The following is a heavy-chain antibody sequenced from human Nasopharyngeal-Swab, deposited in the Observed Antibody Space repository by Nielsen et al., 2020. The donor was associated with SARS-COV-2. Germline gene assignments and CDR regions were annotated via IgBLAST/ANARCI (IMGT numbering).Heavy chain of an antibody. D-gene: IGHD2-15*01. Sequence: SLNISCAASGFTISYYYMSWIRQAPGKGLEWVSYISSSSSYTNYADSVKGRFTISRDNVKNSLYLQMNSLRAEDTAVYYCAREGRPQDRFDYWGQGTLVTVSS. CDR3: AREGRPQDRFDY. CDR2: ISSSSSYT. J-gene: IGHJ4*02. V-gene: IGHV3-11*06. CDR1: GFTISYYY.